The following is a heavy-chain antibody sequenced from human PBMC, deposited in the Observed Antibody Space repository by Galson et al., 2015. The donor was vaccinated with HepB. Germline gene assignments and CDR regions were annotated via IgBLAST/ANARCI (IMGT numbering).Heavy chain of an antibody. CDR1: GYSFTGYY. J-gene: IGHJ5*02. CDR3: ARERRRRDYYDSSGYNPNGS. D-gene: IGHD3-22*01. CDR2: ITPNSEGT. Sequence: SVKVSCKAIGYSFTGYYLHWVRQAPGQGLEWMGWITPNSEGTNYAQKFQGRVTMTADTSIQTAYLELSNLRSDDTAVYYCARERRRRDYYDSSGYNPNGSWGQGTLVTVSS. V-gene: IGHV1-2*02.